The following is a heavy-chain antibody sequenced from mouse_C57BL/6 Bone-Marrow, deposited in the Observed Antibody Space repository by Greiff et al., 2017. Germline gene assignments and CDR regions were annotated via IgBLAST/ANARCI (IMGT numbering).Heavy chain of an antibody. J-gene: IGHJ4*01. CDR2: IRSKSNNYAT. CDR1: GFSFNTYA. CDR3: VRQGRGYDYDCAMDY. Sequence: EVHLVESGGGLVQPKGSLKLSCAASGFSFNTYAMNWVRQAPGKGLEWVARIRSKSNNYATYYADSVKDRFTISRDDSESMLYLQMNNLKTEDTAMYYCVRQGRGYDYDCAMDYWGQGTSVTVSS. V-gene: IGHV10-1*01. D-gene: IGHD2-4*01.